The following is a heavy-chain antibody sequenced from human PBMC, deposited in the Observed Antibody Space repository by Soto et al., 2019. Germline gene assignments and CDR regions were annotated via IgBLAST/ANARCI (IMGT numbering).Heavy chain of an antibody. D-gene: IGHD3-9*01. CDR1: GYTFTSYG. CDR2: ISAYSGNT. Sequence: ASVKVSCKASGYTFTSYGISWVRQAPGQGLEWMGSISAYSGNTNYAQKLQGRVTMTTDTSTGTAYMELRSPRSDDTAVYYCARDREREGARYLRYYFDYWGRGTLVTVSS. V-gene: IGHV1-18*01. J-gene: IGHJ4*02. CDR3: ARDREREGARYLRYYFDY.